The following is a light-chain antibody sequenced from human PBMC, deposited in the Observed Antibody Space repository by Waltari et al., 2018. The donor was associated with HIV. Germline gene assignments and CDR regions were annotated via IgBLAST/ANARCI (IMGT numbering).Light chain of an antibody. V-gene: IGLV3-21*02. CDR3: QVWDASSDHLVI. Sequence: SFVLTQPPSVSVAPGQTARITCGGNNIGDKTVHWYQQKPGQAPLLVVYDDSDRPSGVPERFSGSNCWNTATLTISRVEAGDEADYYCQVWDASSDHLVIFGGGTKLTVL. J-gene: IGLJ2*01. CDR2: DDS. CDR1: NIGDKT.